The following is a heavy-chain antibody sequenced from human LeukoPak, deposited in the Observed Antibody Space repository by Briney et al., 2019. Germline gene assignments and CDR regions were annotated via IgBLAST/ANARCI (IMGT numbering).Heavy chain of an antibody. CDR3: ARDQTYYDILTGRDPLFDS. V-gene: IGHV1-3*01. D-gene: IGHD3-9*01. Sequence: ASVKVSCKASEYTFTSYVMQWVRQAPGQRLEWMGWINAGNGNTKYSQKFQGRVTITRDTSASTAYMELSSLRSEDTAVYYCARDQTYYDILTGRDPLFDSWGQGTLVPVSS. J-gene: IGHJ4*02. CDR2: INAGNGNT. CDR1: EYTFTSYV.